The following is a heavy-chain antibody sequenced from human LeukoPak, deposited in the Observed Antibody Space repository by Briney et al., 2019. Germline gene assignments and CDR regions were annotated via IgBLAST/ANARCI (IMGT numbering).Heavy chain of an antibody. CDR2: IYYSGST. V-gene: IGHV4-59*12. CDR3: ARDSYYYYYYMDV. J-gene: IGHJ6*03. Sequence: PSETLSLTCTVSGGSISSYYWSWIRQPPGKGLEWIGYIYYSGSTNYNPSLKSRVTISVATSKNQFSLKLSSVTAADTAVYYCARDSYYYYYYMDVWGKGTTVTVSS. CDR1: GGSISSYY.